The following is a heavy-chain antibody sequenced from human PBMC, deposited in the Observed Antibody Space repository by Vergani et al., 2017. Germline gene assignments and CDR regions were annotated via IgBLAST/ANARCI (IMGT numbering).Heavy chain of an antibody. CDR1: GGSISSSSYY. J-gene: IGHJ3*02. D-gene: IGHD4-17*01. CDR3: ARDPFVPVTTDAFDI. Sequence: QLQLQESGPGLVKPSETLSLTCTVSGGSISSSSYYWGWIRQPPGKGLEWIGSIYYSGSTYYNPSLKSRVTISVDTSKNQFSLKLSSVTAADTAVYYCARDPFVPVTTDAFDIWGQGTMVTVSS. CDR2: IYYSGST. V-gene: IGHV4-39*07.